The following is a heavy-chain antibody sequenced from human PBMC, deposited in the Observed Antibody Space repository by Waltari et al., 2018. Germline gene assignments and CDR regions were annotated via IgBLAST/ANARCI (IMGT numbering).Heavy chain of an antibody. J-gene: IGHJ3*02. V-gene: IGHV4-61*02. D-gene: IGHD2-21*01. CDR2: IYTSGST. CDR3: ATLEVIVNAFDI. CDR1: GGSISSGSYY. Sequence: QVQLQESGPGLVKPSQTLSLTCTVSGGSISSGSYYWSWIRQPAGKGLEWIGRIYTSGSTNYNPSLKRRVTISVDTSKNQFSLKLSSVTAADTAVYYCATLEVIVNAFDIWGQGTMVTVSS.